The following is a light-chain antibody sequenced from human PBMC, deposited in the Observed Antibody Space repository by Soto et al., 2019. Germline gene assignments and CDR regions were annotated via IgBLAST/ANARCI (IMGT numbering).Light chain of an antibody. CDR3: SSYTTSSTLEV. Sequence: QSALTQPASVSGSPGQSITISCTGTSSDVGVYKSASWYQQHPAKPPKLRIYDVSIRPSGVSNRFSGSKSGNTASLTISGLQAEDEADYYCSSYTTSSTLEVFGTGTKLTVL. CDR1: SSDVGVYKS. CDR2: DVS. J-gene: IGLJ1*01. V-gene: IGLV2-14*03.